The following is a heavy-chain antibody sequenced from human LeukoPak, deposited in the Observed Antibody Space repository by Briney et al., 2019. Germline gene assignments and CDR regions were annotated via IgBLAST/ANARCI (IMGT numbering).Heavy chain of an antibody. J-gene: IGHJ4*02. D-gene: IGHD5-12*01. Sequence: ASVKVSCKASGYTFIRYGISWVRQAPGQGLEWMGWISAYNGNTNYAQKLQGRVTMTTDTSTSTAYMDLRSLRSDDTAVYYCARVRNSGFRYVDSWGQGTLVTVSS. CDR3: ARVRNSGFRYVDS. CDR2: ISAYNGNT. V-gene: IGHV1-18*01. CDR1: GYTFIRYG.